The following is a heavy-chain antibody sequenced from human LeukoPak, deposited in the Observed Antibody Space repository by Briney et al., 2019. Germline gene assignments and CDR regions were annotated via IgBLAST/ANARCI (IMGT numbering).Heavy chain of an antibody. Sequence: SGGSLRRSCAASGFTFSSYAMSWVRQAPGKGLEWVSAISGSGGSTYYEDSVKGRFTISRDNSKNTLYLQMNSLRAEDTAVYYCATADYYGSSGYYRGSDYWGQGTLVTVSS. V-gene: IGHV3-23*01. D-gene: IGHD3-22*01. CDR2: ISGSGGST. J-gene: IGHJ4*02. CDR3: ATADYYGSSGYYRGSDY. CDR1: GFTFSSYA.